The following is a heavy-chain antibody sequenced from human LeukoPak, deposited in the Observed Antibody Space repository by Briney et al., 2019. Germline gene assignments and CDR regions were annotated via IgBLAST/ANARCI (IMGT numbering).Heavy chain of an antibody. D-gene: IGHD6-13*01. V-gene: IGHV4-34*01. Sequence: SETLSLTCAVYGGSFSGYYWSWIRQPPGKGLDCIGEINHSGSTNYNPSLKSRVTISVDTSKNQFSLKLSPVTAADTAVYYCARHGSRGSSWTYYYYMDVWGKGTTVTISS. J-gene: IGHJ6*03. CDR2: INHSGST. CDR1: GGSFSGYY. CDR3: ARHGSRGSSWTYYYYMDV.